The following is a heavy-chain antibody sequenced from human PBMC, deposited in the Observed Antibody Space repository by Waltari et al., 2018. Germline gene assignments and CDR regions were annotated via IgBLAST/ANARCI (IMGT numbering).Heavy chain of an antibody. V-gene: IGHV3-7*01. D-gene: IGHD6-13*01. Sequence: EVQLVESGGGLVQPGGSLRLSCAASGFTFSNNWMTWVRQAPGKGRGWVANRNQDGSEKYSVESVKGRFTISRDNAKNSLYLQLNSLRADDTAVYYCTRGGDDSSWYWRNWGQGTLVTVSS. CDR3: TRGGDDSSWYWRN. J-gene: IGHJ4*02. CDR1: GFTFSNNW. CDR2: RNQDGSEK.